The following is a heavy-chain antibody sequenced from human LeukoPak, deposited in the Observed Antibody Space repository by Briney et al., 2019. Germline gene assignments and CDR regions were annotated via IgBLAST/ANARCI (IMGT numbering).Heavy chain of an antibody. CDR3: AAATIFGVVTNFDY. D-gene: IGHD3-3*01. V-gene: IGHV4-34*01. CDR1: GGSFSGYY. J-gene: IGHJ4*02. Sequence: PSETLSLTCAVYGGSFSGYYWSWIRQPPGKGLEWIGEINHSGSTNYNPSLKSRVTISVDTSKNQFSLKLSSVTAADTAVYYCAAATIFGVVTNFDYWGQGTLVTVSS. CDR2: INHSGST.